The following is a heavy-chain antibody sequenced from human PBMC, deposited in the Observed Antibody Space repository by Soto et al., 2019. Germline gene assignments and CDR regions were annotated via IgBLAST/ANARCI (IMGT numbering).Heavy chain of an antibody. CDR3: AKNRGFPRYYGYDY. J-gene: IGHJ4*02. D-gene: IGHD3-10*01. CDR2: ITTTGGAT. Sequence: EVHLLESGGGLVQPGGSLRLSCAASGFTFSGSAMSWVRQAPGKGLEWVSTITTTGGATYYTDSVRGRFTISRDNSKNTLYLQMNTLRAEDTAVYYCAKNRGFPRYYGYDYWGQGTLVTVSS. V-gene: IGHV3-23*01. CDR1: GFTFSGSA.